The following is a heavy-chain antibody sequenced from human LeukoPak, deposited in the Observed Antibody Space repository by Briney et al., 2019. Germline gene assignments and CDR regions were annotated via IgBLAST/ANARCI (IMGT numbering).Heavy chain of an antibody. Sequence: ASVKVSCKASGYTFTSYGISWVGQAPGQGGEWMGWISAYNGKTNYEQKLQGTVPMTTDTSTSTAYMELRSLRSDDTAVYYCARGGSSRPFDYWGQGTLVTVSS. CDR3: ARGGSSRPFDY. D-gene: IGHD3-10*01. V-gene: IGHV1-18*01. CDR1: GYTFTSYG. CDR2: ISAYNGKT. J-gene: IGHJ4*02.